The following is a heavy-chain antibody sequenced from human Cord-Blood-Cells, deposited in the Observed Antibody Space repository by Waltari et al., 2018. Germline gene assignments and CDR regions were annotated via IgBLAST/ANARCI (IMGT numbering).Heavy chain of an antibody. CDR2: ISDDGTNN. CDR3: ARDQDKRLTYYGMDV. D-gene: IGHD6-25*01. V-gene: IGHV3-30*04. CDR1: GFTFSSYA. J-gene: IGHJ6*02. Sequence: QVQLVESGGGVVQPGRSLRLSCAASGFTFSSYAMHWVRQAPGKGLGWGESISDDGTNNYYADAVKGGFTVSRDNSKSTLYLQMNSRRAEDTAVYYCARDQDKRLTYYGMDVWGQGTTVTVSS.